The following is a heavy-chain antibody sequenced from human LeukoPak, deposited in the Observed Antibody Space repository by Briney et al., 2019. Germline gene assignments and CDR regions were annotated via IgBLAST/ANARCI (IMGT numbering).Heavy chain of an antibody. D-gene: IGHD6-13*01. J-gene: IGHJ4*02. Sequence: GASVKVSCKASGDTFTKYQFSWVRQAPGQGLEWLGWISAYNGNTNYAQKLQGRVTMTTDTSTSTAYMELRSLRSDDTAVYYCARVSPRSSWSPYYFDYWGQGTLVTVSS. CDR1: GDTFTKYQ. V-gene: IGHV1-18*01. CDR3: ARVSPRSSWSPYYFDY. CDR2: ISAYNGNT.